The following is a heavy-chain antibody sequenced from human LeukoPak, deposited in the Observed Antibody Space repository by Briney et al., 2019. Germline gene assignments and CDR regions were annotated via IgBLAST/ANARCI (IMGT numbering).Heavy chain of an antibody. CDR1: GFTFRNYA. V-gene: IGHV3-7*01. CDR2: IKHNGAEK. Sequence: GGSLRLSCAASGFTFRNYAMHWIRQAPGKGLEWVAHIKHNGAEKYYVDSVKGRFTISRDNARNSLYLQMTTLRAEDTAVYYCVGDPGDYWGQGTLVSVSS. CDR3: VGDPGDY. J-gene: IGHJ4*02.